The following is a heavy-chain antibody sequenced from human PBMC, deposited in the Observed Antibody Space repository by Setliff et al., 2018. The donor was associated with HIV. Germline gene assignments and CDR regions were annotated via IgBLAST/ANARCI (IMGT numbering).Heavy chain of an antibody. CDR3: SRGVGYCGGGNCYFHAFDI. J-gene: IGHJ3*02. Sequence: SVKVSCKPSGGTFSSYAISWVRQAPGQGLEWMGGVIPMFGRVNYAQKLQGRVTITADESTNTAYMELSSLRAEDTAVYYCSRGVGYCGGGNCYFHAFDIWGQGTMVTVSS. CDR1: GGTFSSYA. CDR2: VIPMFGRV. V-gene: IGHV1-69*13. D-gene: IGHD2-15*01.